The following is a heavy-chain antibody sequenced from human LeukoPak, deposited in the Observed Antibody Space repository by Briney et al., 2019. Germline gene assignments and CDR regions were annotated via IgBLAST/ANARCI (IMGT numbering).Heavy chain of an antibody. CDR1: GGSFSGYY. V-gene: IGHV4-34*01. J-gene: IGHJ6*03. CDR3: AGGSRFYYYMDV. CDR2: INHSGST. Sequence: SETLSLTCAVYGGSFSGYYWSWIRQPPGKGLEWIGEINHSGSTNYNPSLKSRVTISVDTSKNQFSLKLSSVTAADTAVYYCAGGSRFYYYMDVWGKGTTVTISS.